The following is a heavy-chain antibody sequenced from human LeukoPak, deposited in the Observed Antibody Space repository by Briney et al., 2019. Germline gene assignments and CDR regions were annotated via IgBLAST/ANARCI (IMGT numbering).Heavy chain of an antibody. CDR3: ARSQGLYGAADY. Sequence: PGESLKICCKASGWTFSDYWIGWVRQMPGQGLEWMGIVYPGDSDTRYSPSFQGHVTISADKSINTAYLQWSGLQASDNAIYFCARSQGLYGAADYWGQGTLV. V-gene: IGHV5-51*01. CDR1: GWTFSDYW. J-gene: IGHJ4*02. CDR2: VYPGDSDT. D-gene: IGHD2-2*02.